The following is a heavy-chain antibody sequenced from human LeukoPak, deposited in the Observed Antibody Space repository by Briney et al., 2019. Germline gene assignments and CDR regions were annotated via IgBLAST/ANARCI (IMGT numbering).Heavy chain of an antibody. Sequence: SETLSLTCTVSGGSISSYCWSWIRQPPGKGLEWIGYIYYSGSTNYNPSLKSRVTISVDTSKNQFSLKLSSVTAADTAVYYCARTRYYYDSSGYRVLEYFQHWGQGTLVTVSS. J-gene: IGHJ1*01. CDR2: IYYSGST. CDR1: GGSISSYC. CDR3: ARTRYYYDSSGYRVLEYFQH. D-gene: IGHD3-22*01. V-gene: IGHV4-59*01.